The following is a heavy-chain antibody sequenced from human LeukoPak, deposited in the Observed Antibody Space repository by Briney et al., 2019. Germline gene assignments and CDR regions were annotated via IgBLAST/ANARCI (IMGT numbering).Heavy chain of an antibody. J-gene: IGHJ6*03. V-gene: IGHV4-4*02. Sequence: SETLSLTCAVSGGSISSSNWWSWVRRPPGKGLEWIGEIYHSGSTNYNPSLKSRITISVDTSKNQFSLKLSSVTAADTAVYYCASASYDSSGYYLASHYYYYMDVWGKGTTVTVSS. CDR2: IYHSGST. CDR3: ASASYDSSGYYLASHYYYYMDV. D-gene: IGHD3-22*01. CDR1: GGSISSSNW.